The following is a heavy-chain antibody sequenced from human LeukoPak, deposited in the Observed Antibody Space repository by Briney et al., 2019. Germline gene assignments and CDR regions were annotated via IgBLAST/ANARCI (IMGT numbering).Heavy chain of an antibody. Sequence: GESLKISCKGSGYTFTNYWIGWVRQMPGKGLEWMGIMYPGDSDTRYSPSFQGQVAISADKSISTAYLQWSSLKASDTAMYYCARGDYGDFRVFYTLFDYWGQGTLVTVSS. D-gene: IGHD4-17*01. CDR3: ARGDYGDFRVFYTLFDY. CDR2: MYPGDSDT. CDR1: GYTFTNYW. V-gene: IGHV5-51*01. J-gene: IGHJ4*02.